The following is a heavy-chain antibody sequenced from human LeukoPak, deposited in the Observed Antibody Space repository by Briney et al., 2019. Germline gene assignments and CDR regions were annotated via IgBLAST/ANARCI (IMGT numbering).Heavy chain of an antibody. CDR3: ATSQCGSDCYLAGDY. CDR1: GGFVNSGSYY. J-gene: IGHJ4*02. CDR2: IYYTGIT. Sequence: SETLSLTCAVSGGFVNSGSYYWSWIRQHPGKGLEWIGYIYYTGITNYNPSLKSRVTISVDTSKNQFSLNLNSVTAADTAVYYCATSQCGSDCYLAGDYWGQGTLVTVSS. V-gene: IGHV4-61*01. D-gene: IGHD2-21*02.